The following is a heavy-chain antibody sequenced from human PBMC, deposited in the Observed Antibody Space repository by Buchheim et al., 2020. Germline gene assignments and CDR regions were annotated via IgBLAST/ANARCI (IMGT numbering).Heavy chain of an antibody. J-gene: IGHJ5*01. Sequence: EVQLLESGGGLVQPGGSLRLSCAASGFTFSNYVMSWVRQAPGKGLEWVSGISDSGSSTYYADSVEGRFTISRDNSKTTLHVKMSSLTAEDTAVYYCAKDGDYCRGGTCPRWFDSWGQGTL. V-gene: IGHV3-23*01. CDR3: AKDGDYCRGGTCPRWFDS. CDR2: ISDSGSST. D-gene: IGHD2-15*01. CDR1: GFTFSNYV.